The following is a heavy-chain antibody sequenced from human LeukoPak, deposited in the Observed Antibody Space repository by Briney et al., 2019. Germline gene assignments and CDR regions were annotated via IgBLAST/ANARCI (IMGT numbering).Heavy chain of an antibody. CDR3: AKESQTYYDIMTGYPNYYFDY. CDR1: KFTFSTSA. V-gene: IGHV3-23*01. D-gene: IGHD3-9*01. CDR2: ISGSGANT. Sequence: AGRSLRLSCAASKFTFSTSAMSWVRQAPGEGLEWVSAISGSGANTYYVDSVKGRFTISRDNSKNTLYLEMSSLRSDDTAVYYCAKESQTYYDIMTGYPNYYFDYWGQGTLVTVSS. J-gene: IGHJ4*02.